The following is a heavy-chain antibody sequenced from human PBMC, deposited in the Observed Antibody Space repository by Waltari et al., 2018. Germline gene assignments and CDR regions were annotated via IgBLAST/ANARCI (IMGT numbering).Heavy chain of an antibody. V-gene: IGHV4-59*01. CDR2: IYYSGST. Sequence: QVQLQESGPGLVKPSETLSLTCTVSGGSISSYYWSWIRQPPGKGLEWIGYIYYSGSTTYNPSLKSRVTISVDTSKNQFSLKLSSVTAADTAVYYCARGRGIAAAGTYYYYYMDVWGKGTTVTVSS. CDR3: ARGRGIAAAGTYYYYYMDV. CDR1: GGSISSYY. D-gene: IGHD6-13*01. J-gene: IGHJ6*03.